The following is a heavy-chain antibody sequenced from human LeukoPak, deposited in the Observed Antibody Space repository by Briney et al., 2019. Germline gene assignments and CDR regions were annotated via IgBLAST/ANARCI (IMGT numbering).Heavy chain of an antibody. CDR3: AKSIAVAGEYFDY. CDR2: ISGSGGST. V-gene: IGHV3-23*01. Sequence: PGGSLRLSCAASGFTFSSYAMSWVRQAPGKGLEWVSAISGSGGSTYYADSVKGRFTIPRDNSKNTLYLQMNSLRAEDTAVYYCAKSIAVAGEYFDYWGQGTLVTVSS. J-gene: IGHJ4*02. D-gene: IGHD6-19*01. CDR1: GFTFSSYA.